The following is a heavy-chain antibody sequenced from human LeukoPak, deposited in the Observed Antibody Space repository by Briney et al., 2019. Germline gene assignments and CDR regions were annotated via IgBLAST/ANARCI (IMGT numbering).Heavy chain of an antibody. J-gene: IGHJ5*02. Sequence: GGSLRLSCAVSGFTFSSYAIHWVRQAPGMGLEWVAAVSYDGINKYYAHSVKGRFTISRDNSKNTLYVQMTSLRPEDTAVYYCARSVAAAGTAGSWFDPWGQGTLVTVSS. D-gene: IGHD6-13*01. V-gene: IGHV3-30*01. CDR2: VSYDGINK. CDR3: ARSVAAAGTAGSWFDP. CDR1: GFTFSSYA.